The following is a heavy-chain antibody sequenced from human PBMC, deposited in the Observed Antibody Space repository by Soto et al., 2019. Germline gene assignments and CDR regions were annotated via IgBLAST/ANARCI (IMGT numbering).Heavy chain of an antibody. Sequence: SLTCAVSGGSISSGGYSWSWIRQPPGKGLEWIGYIYHSGSTYYNPSLKSRVTISVDRSKNQFSLKLSSVTAADTAVYYCARGQGYCSSTSCHRFDYWGQGTLVTVSS. V-gene: IGHV4-30-2*01. CDR2: IYHSGST. CDR1: GGSISSGGYS. J-gene: IGHJ4*02. D-gene: IGHD2-2*01. CDR3: ARGQGYCSSTSCHRFDY.